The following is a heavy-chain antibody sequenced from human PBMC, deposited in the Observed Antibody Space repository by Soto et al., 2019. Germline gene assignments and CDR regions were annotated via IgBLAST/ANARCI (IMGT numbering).Heavy chain of an antibody. CDR1: GFTFSSYG. J-gene: IGHJ4*02. Sequence: GGSLRLSCAASGFTFSSYGMHWVRQAPGKGLEWVAVISYDGSNKYYADSVKGRFTISRDNSKNTLYLQMNSLRAEDTAVYYCAKDPAGGKPFDYWGQGTLVTVSS. CDR2: ISYDGSNK. V-gene: IGHV3-30*18. D-gene: IGHD3-10*01. CDR3: AKDPAGGKPFDY.